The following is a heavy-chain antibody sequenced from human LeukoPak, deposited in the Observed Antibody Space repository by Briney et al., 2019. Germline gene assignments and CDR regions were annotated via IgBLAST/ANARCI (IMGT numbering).Heavy chain of an antibody. Sequence: DPGGSLRLSCAASGFTFSSYSMNWVRQAPGKGLEWVSAISSSSNYIYYADSVKGRFTISRDNAKNSLYLQMNSLRAEDTAVYYCARGLRGSGSPYYYYYMDVWGKGTTVTVSS. CDR3: ARGLRGSGSPYYYYYMDV. CDR1: GFTFSSYS. V-gene: IGHV3-21*01. CDR2: ISSSSNYI. J-gene: IGHJ6*03. D-gene: IGHD3-10*01.